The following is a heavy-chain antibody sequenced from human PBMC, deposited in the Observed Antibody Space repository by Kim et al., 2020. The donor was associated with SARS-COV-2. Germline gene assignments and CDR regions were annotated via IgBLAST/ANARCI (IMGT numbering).Heavy chain of an antibody. D-gene: IGHD6-13*01. Sequence: PSFQGHVTISADKSISTAYLQWSSLKASDTAMYYCAKDLLAATTNWFDPWGQGTLVTVSS. CDR3: AKDLLAATTNWFDP. V-gene: IGHV5-10-1*01. J-gene: IGHJ5*02.